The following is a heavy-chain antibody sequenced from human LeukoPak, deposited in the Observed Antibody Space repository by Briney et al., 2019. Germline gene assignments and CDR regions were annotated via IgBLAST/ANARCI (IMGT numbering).Heavy chain of an antibody. J-gene: IGHJ3*02. CDR2: IYYSGST. V-gene: IGHV4-59*01. D-gene: IGHD3-22*01. CDR3: ARVRGYYYDSSGYNAFDI. CDR1: GGSISSYY. Sequence: SETLSLTCTVSGGSISSYYWSWIRQPPGKGLEWIGYIYYSGSTNYNPSLKSRVTISVDTSKNQFPLKLSSVTAADTAVYYCARVRGYYYDSSGYNAFDIWGQGTMVTVSS.